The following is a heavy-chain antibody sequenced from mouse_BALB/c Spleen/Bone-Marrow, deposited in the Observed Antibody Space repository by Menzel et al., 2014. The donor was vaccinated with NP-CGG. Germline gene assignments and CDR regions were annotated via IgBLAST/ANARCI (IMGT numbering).Heavy chain of an antibody. CDR2: INPGSGGT. D-gene: IGHD2-14*01. CDR1: GYTFTNYL. Sequence: VQLVESGAELVRPGTSVKVSCKASGYTFTNYLIERVKQRPGQGLEWIGVINPGSGGTNYNEKFKGKATLTADKSSSTAYMQLSSLTSDDSAVYFCARGDYRSYYFDYWGQGTTLTVSS. J-gene: IGHJ2*01. V-gene: IGHV1-54*01. CDR3: ARGDYRSYYFDY.